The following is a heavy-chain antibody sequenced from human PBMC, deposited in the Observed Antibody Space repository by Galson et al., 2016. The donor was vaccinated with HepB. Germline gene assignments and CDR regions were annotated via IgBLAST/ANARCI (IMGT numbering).Heavy chain of an antibody. CDR3: TTMTSTAGGFDP. CDR1: GHSLTELS. CDR2: FDPEYDET. D-gene: IGHD2-21*02. V-gene: IGHV1-24*01. Sequence: SVKVSCKVSGHSLTELSLHWVRQAPGKGLEWMGTFDPEYDETIYAHNFEGRVTMTEDTSSHTAYMELRSLRSDDTAFYFCTTMTSTAGGFDPWGQGTLVAVSS. J-gene: IGHJ5*02.